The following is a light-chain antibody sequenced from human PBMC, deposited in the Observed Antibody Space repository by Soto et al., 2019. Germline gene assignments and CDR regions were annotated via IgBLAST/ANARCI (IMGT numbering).Light chain of an antibody. Sequence: ETVMTQSAATLSVSPGERATLSCRASQSVSTNLAWYQQKPGQAPRLLIYGSSTRVTGSPARFSGSGSGTEFTLTISSLQSEDCAVYYCQQYKNWPRTFGQGTKVEIK. J-gene: IGKJ1*01. CDR3: QQYKNWPRT. V-gene: IGKV3-15*01. CDR2: GSS. CDR1: QSVSTN.